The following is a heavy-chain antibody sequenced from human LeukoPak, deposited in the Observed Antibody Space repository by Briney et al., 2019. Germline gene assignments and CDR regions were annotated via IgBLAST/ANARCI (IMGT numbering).Heavy chain of an antibody. J-gene: IGHJ4*02. D-gene: IGHD3-10*01. CDR1: GYTFTSYG. CDR2: ILVILGMT. V-gene: IGHV1-69*04. Sequence: SVKVSCKASGYTFTSYGISWVRQAPGQGLEWMGRILVILGMTNYAQKLQGRVTITADTSTSTAYMELSSLRSEDTAVYYCARSMVRGMPDYWGQGTLVTVSS. CDR3: ARSMVRGMPDY.